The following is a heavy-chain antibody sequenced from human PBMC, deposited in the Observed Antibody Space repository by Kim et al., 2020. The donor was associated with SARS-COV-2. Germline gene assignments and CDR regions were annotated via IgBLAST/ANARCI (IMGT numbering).Heavy chain of an antibody. V-gene: IGHV1-18*04. CDR1: GYIFTSYP. CDR3: ARGPTIFGVATTIDY. D-gene: IGHD3-3*01. Sequence: ASVKVSCKASGYIFTSYPISWVRQAPGQRLEWMGWISAYNGNTNYAQNLQGRVTMTTDTSTSTAYMELRSLRSDDTAVYYCARGPTIFGVATTIDYWGQGTPVSISS. J-gene: IGHJ4*02. CDR2: ISAYNGNT.